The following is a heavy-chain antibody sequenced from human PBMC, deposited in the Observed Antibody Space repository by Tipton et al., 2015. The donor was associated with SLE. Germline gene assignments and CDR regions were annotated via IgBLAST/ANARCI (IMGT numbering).Heavy chain of an antibody. CDR2: ITNNGNT. CDR1: GGSISGSNYY. V-gene: IGHV4-39*02. Sequence: TLSLTCTVSGGSISGSNYYWDWIRQPPGKGPEWIGRITNNGNTYYIPSLQSRVTMSVDTSKNHFSLKLSSVNAADTALYFCARENWSFSHMDVWGRGTTVTVSS. J-gene: IGHJ6*04. CDR3: ARENWSFSHMDV. D-gene: IGHD1-1*01.